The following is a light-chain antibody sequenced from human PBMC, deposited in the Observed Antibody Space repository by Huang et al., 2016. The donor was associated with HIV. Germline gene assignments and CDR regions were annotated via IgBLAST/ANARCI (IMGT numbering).Light chain of an antibody. CDR2: GAS. CDR1: QSISSY. CDR3: QQSYSAPWT. J-gene: IGKJ1*01. Sequence: DIQMTQSPSSLSASVGDRVTITCRASQSISSYLNWYQQKPGKAPKFLIYGASSLQSGGPSRFSGIGSGTDFTLTISSLQLEDVATYYCQQSYSAPWTFGQGTKVEIK. V-gene: IGKV1-39*01.